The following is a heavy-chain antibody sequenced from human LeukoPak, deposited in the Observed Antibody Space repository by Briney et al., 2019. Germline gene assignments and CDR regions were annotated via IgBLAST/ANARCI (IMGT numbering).Heavy chain of an antibody. CDR1: GGSISSYY. J-gene: IGHJ6*02. CDR2: IYYSGST. CDR3: ARGESPLMDGSGSYYYYYYGMDV. Sequence: PSETLSLTCTVSGGSISSYYWSWIRQPPGKGLEWIGYIYYSGSTNYNPSLKSRVTISVDTSKNQFSLKLSSVTAADTAVYYCARGESPLMDGSGSYYYYYYGMDVWGQGTTVTVSS. D-gene: IGHD3-10*01. V-gene: IGHV4-59*12.